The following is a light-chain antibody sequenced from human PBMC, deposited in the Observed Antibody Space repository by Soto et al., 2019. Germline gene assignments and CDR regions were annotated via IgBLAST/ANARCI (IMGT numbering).Light chain of an antibody. CDR1: SSDVGVYNY. V-gene: IGLV2-8*01. CDR3: SSYAGSSNV. J-gene: IGLJ1*01. Sequence: QSVLTQPPSASGSPGQSVAISCTGTSSDVGVYNYVSWYQQHPGKAPKLMIYEVNKRPSGVPDRFSGSKSGNTASLTVSGLQSEDEAYYYCSSYAGSSNVFGTGTKVTGL. CDR2: EVN.